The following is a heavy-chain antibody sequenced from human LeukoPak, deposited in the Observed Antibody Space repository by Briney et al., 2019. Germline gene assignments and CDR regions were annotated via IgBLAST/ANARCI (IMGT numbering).Heavy chain of an antibody. CDR1: GGSNSGYY. J-gene: IGHJ4*02. CDR3: ARDNGSGYYYDY. D-gene: IGHD3-22*01. Sequence: SETLSLTCTVSGGSNSGYYWSWIRQPPGKGLEWIGYIYYSGGTNYNPSLKSRVTISIDTSKNQFSLKLSSVTAADMAIYYCARDNGSGYYYDYWGQGTLVTVSS. V-gene: IGHV4-59*01. CDR2: IYYSGGT.